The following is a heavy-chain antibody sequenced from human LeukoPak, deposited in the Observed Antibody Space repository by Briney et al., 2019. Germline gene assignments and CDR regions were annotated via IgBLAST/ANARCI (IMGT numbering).Heavy chain of an antibody. J-gene: IGHJ2*01. CDR2: ISYDGSNK. CDR1: GFTFSSYA. CDR3: ARGASYQLLSYWYFDL. Sequence: GGSLRLSCAASGFTFSSYAMHWVRQAPGKGLEWVAVISYDGSNKYYADSVKGRFTISRDNSKNTLYLQMNSLRAEDTAVYYCARGASYQLLSYWYFDLWGRGTLVTVSS. D-gene: IGHD2-2*01. V-gene: IGHV3-30-3*01.